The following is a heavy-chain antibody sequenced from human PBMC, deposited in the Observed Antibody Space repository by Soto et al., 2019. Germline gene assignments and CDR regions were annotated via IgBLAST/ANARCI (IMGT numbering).Heavy chain of an antibody. V-gene: IGHV5-10-1*01. J-gene: IGHJ6*02. CDR1: GYSFTSYW. CDR2: IDPSDSYT. D-gene: IGHD3-3*01. Sequence: GESLKISCKGSGYSFTSYWISWVRQMPGTGLEWMGRIDPSDSYTNYSPSFQGHVTISADKSISTAYLQWSSLKASDTAMYYCARHSSLPRYYDFWSGDYYYYYYGMDVWGQGATVTVSS. CDR3: ARHSSLPRYYDFWSGDYYYYYYGMDV.